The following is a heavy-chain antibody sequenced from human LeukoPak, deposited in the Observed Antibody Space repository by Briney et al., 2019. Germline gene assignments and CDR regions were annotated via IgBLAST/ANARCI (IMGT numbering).Heavy chain of an antibody. CDR1: GGSFSGYY. J-gene: IGHJ4*02. V-gene: IGHV4-34*01. D-gene: IGHD3-10*01. Sequence: KPSETLSLTCAVYGGSFSGYYWSWIRQPPGKGLEWIGEINHSGSTNYNPFLKSRVTISVDTSKNQFSLKLSSVTAADTAVYYCARRRRGVTGFDYWGQGTLVTVSS. CDR2: INHSGST. CDR3: ARRRRGVTGFDY.